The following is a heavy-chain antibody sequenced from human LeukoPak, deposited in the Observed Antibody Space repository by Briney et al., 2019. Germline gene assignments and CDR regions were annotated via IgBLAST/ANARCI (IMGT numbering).Heavy chain of an antibody. CDR1: GGSFSNYY. CDR2: INHSGST. Sequence: SETLSLTCGVYGGSFSNYYYTWIRQTPGKGLEWIGEINHSGSTNYNPSLKSRVAISVDTSKNQFSLRLSSVTAADTAVYFCAIGYRRQLLDHWGQGALVTVSS. D-gene: IGHD2-2*01. J-gene: IGHJ4*02. V-gene: IGHV4-34*01. CDR3: AIGYRRQLLDH.